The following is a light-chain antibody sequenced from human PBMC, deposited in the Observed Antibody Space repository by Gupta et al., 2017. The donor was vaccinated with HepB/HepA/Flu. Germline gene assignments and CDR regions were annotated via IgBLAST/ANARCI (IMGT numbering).Light chain of an antibody. J-gene: IGKJ4*01. CDR2: DAA. CDR1: QRVSSY. V-gene: IGKV3-11*01. CDR3: QQLSNSPPLT. Sequence: EIVLTQSPATLSLSPGERATLSCMACQRVSSYLDWYPQIPVQSPRLLIYDAAIGATGIPVRFSGSGSGIYLTLTSSSREPEDFAVYNCQQLSNSPPLTFGGGTKLEIK.